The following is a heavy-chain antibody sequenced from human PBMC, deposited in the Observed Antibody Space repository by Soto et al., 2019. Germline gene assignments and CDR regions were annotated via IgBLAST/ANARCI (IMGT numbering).Heavy chain of an antibody. CDR2: INHSGST. CDR1: GGSFSGYY. J-gene: IGHJ4*02. V-gene: IGHV4-34*09. Sequence: PSETLSLTCAVYGGSFSGYYWSWIRQPPGKGLEWIGEINHSGSTNYNPSLKSRVTISVDTSKNQFSLKLSSVTAADTAVYYCAILNPGWDSKYYFDYWGQGTLVTVSS. CDR3: AILNPGWDSKYYFDY. D-gene: IGHD4-4*01.